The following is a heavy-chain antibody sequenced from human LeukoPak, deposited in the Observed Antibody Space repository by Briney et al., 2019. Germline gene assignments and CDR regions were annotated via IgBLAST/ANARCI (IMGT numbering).Heavy chain of an antibody. CDR1: GFTVSSNY. Sequence: GGSLRLSCAASGFTVSSNYMSWVRQAPGKGLEWVSVIYSGGSTYYADSVKGRFTISRDNSKNTLYLQMNSLRAEDTAVYYCARERRGWSQYYFDYWGQGTLVTVSS. CDR2: IYSGGST. V-gene: IGHV3-66*02. D-gene: IGHD6-19*01. J-gene: IGHJ4*02. CDR3: ARERRGWSQYYFDY.